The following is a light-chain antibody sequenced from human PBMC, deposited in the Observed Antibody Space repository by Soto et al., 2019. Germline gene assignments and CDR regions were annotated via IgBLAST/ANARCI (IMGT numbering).Light chain of an antibody. CDR2: KAS. V-gene: IGKV1-5*03. CDR3: QHYKSYSEA. Sequence: DIPMTQSPSTLSGSVGDRVTITCRASQTISSWLAWYQQKPGKAPKLLIYKASTLKSGVPSRFSGSRSGTEFTLTTSSLQPDDFATYYCQHYKSYSEAFGQGTKVELK. J-gene: IGKJ1*01. CDR1: QTISSW.